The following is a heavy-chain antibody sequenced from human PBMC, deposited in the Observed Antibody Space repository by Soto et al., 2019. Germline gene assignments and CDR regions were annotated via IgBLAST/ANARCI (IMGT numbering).Heavy chain of an antibody. Sequence: EVQLVESGGGLVQPGGSLRLSCAASGFSFSDYSMTWVRQAPGKGLEWVADIKHDGSEEHYLDSVKGRFTISRDDARNSLYLQISSLRAEDTAVYYCARVGVAAPIDPWGQGTLVTVSS. CDR3: ARVGVAAPIDP. CDR2: IKHDGSEE. V-gene: IGHV3-7*01. CDR1: GFSFSDYS. J-gene: IGHJ5*02. D-gene: IGHD6-6*01.